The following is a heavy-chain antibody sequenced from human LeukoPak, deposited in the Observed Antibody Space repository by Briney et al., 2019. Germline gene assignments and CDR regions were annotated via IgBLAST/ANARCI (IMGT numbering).Heavy chain of an antibody. D-gene: IGHD1-14*01. CDR2: IYYSGST. Sequence: SQTLSLTCTVSGGSISRGGYYWSWIRQHPGKSLEWIGYIYYSGSTYYNPSLKSRVTISVDTSKNQFSVKLSSVTAADTAVYYCARVRYFSWFDPWGQGTLVTVSS. CDR3: ARVRYFSWFDP. CDR1: GGSISRGGYY. V-gene: IGHV4-31*03. J-gene: IGHJ5*02.